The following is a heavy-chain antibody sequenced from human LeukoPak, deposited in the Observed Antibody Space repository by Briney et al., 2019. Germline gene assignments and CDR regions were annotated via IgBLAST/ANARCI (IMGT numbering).Heavy chain of an antibody. D-gene: IGHD6-13*01. V-gene: IGHV3-74*01. Sequence: PGGSLRLSCVASGFTFSSKWMHWVRQAPGKGLVWVSTIKPDGSSTTYADSVKGRFTISRDNAKNTLNLQMNSLRAEDTAVYYCESTIEAAATYWGQGILVTVSS. CDR3: ESTIEAAATY. CDR2: IKPDGSST. CDR1: GFTFSSKW. J-gene: IGHJ4*02.